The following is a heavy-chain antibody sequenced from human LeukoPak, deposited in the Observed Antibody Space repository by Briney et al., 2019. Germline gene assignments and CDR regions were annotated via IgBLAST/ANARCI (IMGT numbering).Heavy chain of an antibody. D-gene: IGHD3-3*01. V-gene: IGHV3-23*01. CDR1: GFDFTNYG. J-gene: IGHJ5*02. CDR3: AKEHDLWHEEGNWFDP. Sequence: GGTLRLSCTASGFDFTNYGMSWVRQAPGKGLEWVSSISGSGASTNYADSVKGRFTVSRDNSRNTLYLQLNSLRAEDTAVYYCAKEHDLWHEEGNWFDPWGQGTLVTVSS. CDR2: ISGSGAST.